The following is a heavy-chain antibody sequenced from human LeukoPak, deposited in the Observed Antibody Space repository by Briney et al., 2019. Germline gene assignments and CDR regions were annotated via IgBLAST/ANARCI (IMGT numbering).Heavy chain of an antibody. Sequence: GASVKVSCKASGYTFTSYGISWVRQAPGQGLEWMGWISAYNGNTNYAQKLQGRVTMTTDTSTSTAYMELRSLRSDDTAVYYCAREYLDFWSGYSPRGDPQRYGMDAWGQGTTVTVSS. V-gene: IGHV1-18*01. J-gene: IGHJ6*02. CDR1: GYTFTSYG. D-gene: IGHD3-3*01. CDR2: ISAYNGNT. CDR3: AREYLDFWSGYSPRGDPQRYGMDA.